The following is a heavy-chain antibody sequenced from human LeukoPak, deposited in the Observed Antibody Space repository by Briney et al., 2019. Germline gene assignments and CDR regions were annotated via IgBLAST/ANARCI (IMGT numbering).Heavy chain of an antibody. D-gene: IGHD6-25*01. Sequence: PGGSLRLSCVASGFTFSDAWMSWVRQAPGKGLEWVGRIKSKIEGGTLDYGAPVKGRFTISRDDSRNTLYLQMNSLKTEDTAVYYCTTRRQDGCWGQGTLVTVS. J-gene: IGHJ4*02. CDR1: GFTFSDAW. V-gene: IGHV3-15*01. CDR2: IKSKIEGGTL. CDR3: TTRRQDGC.